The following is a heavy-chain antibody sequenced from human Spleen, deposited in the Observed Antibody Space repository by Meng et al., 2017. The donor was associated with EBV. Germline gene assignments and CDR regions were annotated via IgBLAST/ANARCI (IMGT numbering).Heavy chain of an antibody. D-gene: IGHD3-10*01. J-gene: IGHJ4*02. CDR2: ITPMFGTA. CDR3: ARVVPGSSGTHIGY. CDR1: GGSFSSYA. V-gene: IGHV1-69*06. Sequence: QVPLVQSGAEVKKPGSSLKVSCKASGGSFSSYAFSWVRQAPGQGLEWMGGITPMFGTADYAQRFQGSVTITADKSTSTVYIYLTNLKSEDTAMYFCARVVPGSSGTHIGYWGQGTLVTVSS.